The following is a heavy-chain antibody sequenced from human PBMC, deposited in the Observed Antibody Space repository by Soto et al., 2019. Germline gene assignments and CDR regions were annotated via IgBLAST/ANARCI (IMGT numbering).Heavy chain of an antibody. CDR1: GGTFSSYA. CDR3: ARLGYCSVGSCLGYYFDY. Sequence: QVQLVQSGAEVKKPGSSVKVSCKASGGTFSSYAISWVRQAPGQGLEWMGGIIPIFGTANYAQKFQGRVTITADESTSTAYMELSSLISEDTAVYYCARLGYCSVGSCLGYYFDYWGQGTLVTVSS. CDR2: IIPIFGTA. D-gene: IGHD2-15*01. J-gene: IGHJ4*02. V-gene: IGHV1-69*01.